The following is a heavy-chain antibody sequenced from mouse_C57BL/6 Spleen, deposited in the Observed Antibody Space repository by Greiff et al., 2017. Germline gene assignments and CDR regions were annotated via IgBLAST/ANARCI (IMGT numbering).Heavy chain of an antibody. CDR2: IDPNSGGT. Sequence: VQLQQPGAELVKPGASVKLSCKASGYTFTSYWMHWVKQRPGRGLEWIGRIDPNSGGTKYNEKFKSKATLTVDKPSSTAYMQLGSLTSEDSAVYYGASLYGSSRYYFDYWGQGTTLTVSS. D-gene: IGHD1-1*01. CDR3: ASLYGSSRYYFDY. J-gene: IGHJ2*01. CDR1: GYTFTSYW. V-gene: IGHV1-72*01.